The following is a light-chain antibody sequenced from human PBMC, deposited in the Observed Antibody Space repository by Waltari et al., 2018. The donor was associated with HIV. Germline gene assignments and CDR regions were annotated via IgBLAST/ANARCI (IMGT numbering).Light chain of an antibody. CDR3: AAYAGNNIVI. V-gene: IGLV2-8*01. Sequence: QSALTQPPSASGSPGQSVTVSCTGTSSDIGYFNYVSWYQQHPGKAPKLLLYVVNKRPSGVPDRFSASKSGATASLTVSGLLAEDEADYYCAAYAGNNIVIFGGGTKVTV. CDR2: VVN. J-gene: IGLJ2*01. CDR1: SSDIGYFNY.